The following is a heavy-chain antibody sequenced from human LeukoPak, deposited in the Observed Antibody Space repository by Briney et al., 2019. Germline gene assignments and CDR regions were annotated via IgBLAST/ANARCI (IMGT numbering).Heavy chain of an antibody. J-gene: IGHJ4*02. CDR1: GFTFSSYS. V-gene: IGHV3-48*02. CDR3: ASLGYSSGWYGVY. Sequence: PGGSLRLSCAAPGFTFSSYSMNWVRQAPGKGLEWVSYISSSSSTIYYADSVRGRFTISRDNAKNSLYLQVNSLRDEDTAVYYCASLGYSSGWYGVYWGQGTLVTVSS. CDR2: ISSSSSTI. D-gene: IGHD6-19*01.